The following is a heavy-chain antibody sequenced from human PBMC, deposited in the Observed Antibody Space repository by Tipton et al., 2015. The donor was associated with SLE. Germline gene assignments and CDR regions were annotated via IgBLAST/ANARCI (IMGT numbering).Heavy chain of an antibody. CDR2: IKQDGSEK. CDR1: GFTFSSYW. CDR3: ARDRGGSLPVAFDI. Sequence: SLRLSCAASGFTFSSYWMSWVRQAPGKGLEWVANIKQDGSEKYYVDSVKGRFTISRDNAKNSLYLQMNSLRAEDTAVYYCARDRGGSLPVAFDIWGPGTMVTVSS. V-gene: IGHV3-7*01. J-gene: IGHJ3*02. D-gene: IGHD2-15*01.